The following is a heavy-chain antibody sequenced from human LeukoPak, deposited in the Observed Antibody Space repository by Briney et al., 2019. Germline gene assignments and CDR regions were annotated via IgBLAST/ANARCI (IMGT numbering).Heavy chain of an antibody. V-gene: IGHV3-21*01. D-gene: IGHD2-15*01. Sequence: GGSLRLSCAASGFTFSRYSMNWVRQAPGKGLEWVSSISSGSSFMYYADSVKGRFTISRDNAKNSLYLQMNSLRAEDTAVYYCARDSSGYCSGGSCYSSRHDYWGQGTLVTVSS. J-gene: IGHJ4*02. CDR3: ARDSSGYCSGGSCYSSRHDY. CDR1: GFTFSRYS. CDR2: ISSGSSFM.